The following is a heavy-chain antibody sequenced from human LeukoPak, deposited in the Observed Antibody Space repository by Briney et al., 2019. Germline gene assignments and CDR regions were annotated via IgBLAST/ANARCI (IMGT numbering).Heavy chain of an antibody. D-gene: IGHD1-26*01. J-gene: IGHJ4*02. CDR2: ISYTGTYI. Sequence: GGSLRLSCAASAFSLNAYNMNWVRQAPGKGLERVSSISYTGTYIYYADSVKGRFTICRDNAQNSLYLQMNSLRAEGTAIYYCVRDRGTYRPIDYWGQGTLVTVSS. V-gene: IGHV3-21*04. CDR1: AFSLNAYN. CDR3: VRDRGTYRPIDY.